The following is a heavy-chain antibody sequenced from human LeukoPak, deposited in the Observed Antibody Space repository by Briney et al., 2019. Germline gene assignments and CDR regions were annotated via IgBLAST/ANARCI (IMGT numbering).Heavy chain of an antibody. CDR3: ARRGAGDYFDY. J-gene: IGHJ4*02. V-gene: IGHV5-51*01. CDR2: IYPGDSDT. D-gene: IGHD6-19*01. CDR1: GSSFSMYW. Sequence: PGASLQISCKGSGSSFSMYWIAWVRQLPGKGLECMGIIYPGDSDTRYSPSFQGQVTISADKSINTAYLQWSTLKASDIAMYYCARRGAGDYFDYWGQGALVTVSS.